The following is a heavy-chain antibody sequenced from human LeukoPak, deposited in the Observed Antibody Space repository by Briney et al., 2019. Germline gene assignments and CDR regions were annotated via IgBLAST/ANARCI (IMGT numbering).Heavy chain of an antibody. Sequence: GGSLRLSCAASGFTFSSYRMTWVRQAPGKGLEWVSSISSSSSYIYYADSVKGRFTISRDNAKNSLYLQMNSLRAEDTAVYYCARDPEGGSYYPDYWGQGTLVTVSS. V-gene: IGHV3-21*01. CDR3: ARDPEGGSYYPDY. D-gene: IGHD1-26*01. J-gene: IGHJ4*02. CDR2: ISSSSSYI. CDR1: GFTFSSYR.